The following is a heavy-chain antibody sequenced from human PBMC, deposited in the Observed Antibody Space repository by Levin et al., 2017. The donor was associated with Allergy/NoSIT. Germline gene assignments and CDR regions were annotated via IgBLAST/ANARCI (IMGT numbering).Heavy chain of an antibody. D-gene: IGHD1-26*01. CDR2: INPSGGST. CDR1: GYTFTSSY. V-gene: IGHV1-46*01. J-gene: IGHJ5*02. CDR3: ARGWDLYSGTYYNCFDP. Sequence: VASVKVSCKASGYTFTSSYIHWVRQAPGQGLDWMGVINPSGGSTSYAQKFQGRVTMTRDTSTSTVYMELSSLRSEDTAIYYCARGWDLYSGTYYNCFDPWGQGTLVTVSS.